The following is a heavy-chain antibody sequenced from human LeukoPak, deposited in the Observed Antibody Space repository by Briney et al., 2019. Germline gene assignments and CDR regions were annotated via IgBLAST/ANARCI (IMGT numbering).Heavy chain of an antibody. D-gene: IGHD2-2*01. CDR2: ISYDGSNK. J-gene: IGHJ3*02. V-gene: IGHV3-30*03. CDR1: GFTFSSYG. CDR3: ARAPVVVPAATKSRSRAFDI. Sequence: PGGSLRLSCAASGFTFSSYGMHWVRQAPGKGLEWVAVISYDGSNKYYADSVKGRFTISRDNSKNTLYLQMNSLRAEDTAVYYCARAPVVVPAATKSRSRAFDIWGQGTMVTVSS.